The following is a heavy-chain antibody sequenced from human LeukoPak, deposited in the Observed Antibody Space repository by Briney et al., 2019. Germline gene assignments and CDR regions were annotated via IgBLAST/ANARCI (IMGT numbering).Heavy chain of an antibody. CDR2: MYYSGST. CDR1: GGSIRSNSYH. J-gene: IGHJ4*02. V-gene: IGHV4-39*07. CDR3: ARDVSPLYGSGSYSFDY. D-gene: IGHD3-10*01. Sequence: PSETLSLTCTVSGGSIRSNSYHWGWIRQPPGKGLEWIGSMYYSGSTYYNPSLKRRVTISVDTSKNQFSLKLSSVTAADTAVYYCARDVSPLYGSGSYSFDYWGQGTLVTVSS.